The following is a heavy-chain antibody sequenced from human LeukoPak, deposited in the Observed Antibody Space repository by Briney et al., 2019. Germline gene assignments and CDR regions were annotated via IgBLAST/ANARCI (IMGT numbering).Heavy chain of an antibody. CDR3: VRDHNWAFDY. J-gene: IGHJ4*02. CDR1: GFTFSDYS. CDR2: IGTFSLI. D-gene: IGHD1-1*01. V-gene: IGHV3-69-1*01. Sequence: GWSLTLSCAASGFTFSDYSMNWVRQAPGKGLEGIAYIGTFSLIYYADSVKGRFTISRDNAKNSLYLQLDSLRVEDTAVYYCVRDHNWAFDYWGQGILVTVSS.